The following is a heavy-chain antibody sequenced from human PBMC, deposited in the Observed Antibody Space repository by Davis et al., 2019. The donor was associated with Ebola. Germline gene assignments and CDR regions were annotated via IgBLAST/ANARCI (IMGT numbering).Heavy chain of an antibody. Sequence: SETLSLTCAVSGGSISSSSYYWGWLRQPPGKGLAWIGSIYYSGSTYYNPSLKSRVTISVDTSKNQFSLKLSSVTAADTAVYYCAGQYYDFSFDPWGQGTLVTVSS. CDR1: GGSISSSSYY. CDR2: IYYSGST. CDR3: AGQYYDFSFDP. V-gene: IGHV4-39*01. D-gene: IGHD3-3*01. J-gene: IGHJ5*02.